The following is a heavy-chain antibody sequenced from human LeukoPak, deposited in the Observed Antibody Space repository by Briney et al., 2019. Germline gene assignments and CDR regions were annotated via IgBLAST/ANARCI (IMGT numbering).Heavy chain of an antibody. J-gene: IGHJ4*02. Sequence: ASVNVSCEASGHTFTGYYIHWVRQAPGQGLEWMGWINPNSGGTNSAQQFQGRVTLTRDTSISTAYMELSRLRSGDTAVYYCARDLGYYDRLDQFDCWGQGTLVTVFS. D-gene: IGHD3-22*01. CDR1: GHTFTGYY. CDR3: ARDLGYYDRLDQFDC. CDR2: INPNSGGT. V-gene: IGHV1-2*02.